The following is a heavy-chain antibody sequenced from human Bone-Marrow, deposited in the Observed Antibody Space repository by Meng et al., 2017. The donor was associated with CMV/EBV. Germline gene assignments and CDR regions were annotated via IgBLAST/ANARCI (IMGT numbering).Heavy chain of an antibody. Sequence: GSLRLSCTVSGDSVSSTSHYWTWIRQPPGKGLEWIGYIYYSGSTNYNPSLKSRVTISVDMSRNQFSLKLSSVTAADTAVYYCARDSGCGGDCTTAVYGMDVWGQGTTVTVYS. D-gene: IGHD2-21*01. CDR1: GDSVSSTSHY. CDR2: IYYSGST. CDR3: ARDSGCGGDCTTAVYGMDV. V-gene: IGHV4-61*01. J-gene: IGHJ6*01.